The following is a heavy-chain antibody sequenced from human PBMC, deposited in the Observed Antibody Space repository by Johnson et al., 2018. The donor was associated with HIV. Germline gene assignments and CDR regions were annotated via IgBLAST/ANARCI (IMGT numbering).Heavy chain of an antibody. J-gene: IGHJ3*02. CDR1: GFTFSDYY. V-gene: IGHV3-66*01. CDR3: AREAGTAFDI. CDR2: IYSGGST. Sequence: EQLVESGGGLVKPGGSLRLSCAASGFTFSDYYMSWVRQGPGKGLEWVSVIYSGGSTYYADSVKGRFTISRDNSKNTLYLQMNSLRAEDTAVYYCAREAGTAFDIWGQGTMVTVSS.